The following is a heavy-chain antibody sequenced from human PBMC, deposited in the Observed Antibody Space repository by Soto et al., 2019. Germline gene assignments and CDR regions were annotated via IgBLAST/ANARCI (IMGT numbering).Heavy chain of an antibody. CDR1: GFTFTNHW. D-gene: IGHD2-21*01. J-gene: IGHJ5*02. V-gene: IGHV3-74*01. CDR2: INDDGSTT. Sequence: GVSLRLSCAASGFTFTNHWMHWVRQAPGKGLVWVSRINDDGSTTDYADYVKGRLTISRDNAKNTVYLQMNSLRAEDTALYYCARGAYRAYWFDPWGQGTLVTVSS. CDR3: ARGAYRAYWFDP.